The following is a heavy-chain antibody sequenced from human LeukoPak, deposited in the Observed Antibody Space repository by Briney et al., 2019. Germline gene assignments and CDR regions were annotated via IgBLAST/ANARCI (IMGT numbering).Heavy chain of an antibody. D-gene: IGHD2-2*01. CDR3: TTDLHIVVVPTALDFDY. J-gene: IGHJ4*02. CDR2: IKSKIDGGTT. CDR1: GFTFNFAW. V-gene: IGHV3-15*01. Sequence: AGGSLRLSCAASGFTFNFAWMTWVRQAPGKGLEWIGRIKSKIDGGTTDYAAPVKGRFTISRDDSKKTLYLQMNSLKTEDTAVYYCTTDLHIVVVPTALDFDYWGQGTLVTVSS.